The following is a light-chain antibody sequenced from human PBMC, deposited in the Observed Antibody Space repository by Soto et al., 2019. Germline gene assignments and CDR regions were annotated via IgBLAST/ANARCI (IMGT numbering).Light chain of an antibody. CDR3: QQTHAVPLT. Sequence: DVQVTHSPSSLSASVGDRVTITCXASQPISNYLNWYQQKAGEAPKVLIFGASSLQSGVPSKFSGSGYGTDFTLIINNLHPDDFATYYCQQTHAVPLTFGQGTRLEIK. CDR1: QPISNY. V-gene: IGKV1-39*01. CDR2: GAS. J-gene: IGKJ5*01.